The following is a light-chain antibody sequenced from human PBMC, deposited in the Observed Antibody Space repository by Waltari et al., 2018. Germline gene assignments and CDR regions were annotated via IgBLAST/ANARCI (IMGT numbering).Light chain of an antibody. Sequence: EIVLTQSPATLSLSPGERATLSCRASQSVRSYLAWYQQKPGQAPRLLIYGASNRATGIPARFSGSGSGTDFTLTISSLEPEDFAVYYCQQRSNWPITFGQGTKVEIK. J-gene: IGKJ2*01. CDR1: QSVRSY. CDR3: QQRSNWPIT. CDR2: GAS. V-gene: IGKV3-11*01.